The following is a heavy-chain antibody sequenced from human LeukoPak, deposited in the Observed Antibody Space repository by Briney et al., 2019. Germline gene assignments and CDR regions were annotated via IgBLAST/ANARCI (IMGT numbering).Heavy chain of an antibody. J-gene: IGHJ6*02. CDR3: ARDTEITMVRGVDYYYGMDV. Sequence: SETLSLTCTVSGGSTSSYYWSWIRQPAGKGLEWIGRIYTSGSTNYNPSLKSRVTMSVDTSKNQFSLKLSSVIAADTAVYYCARDTEITMVRGVDYYYGMDVWGQGTTVTVSS. CDR1: GGSTSSYY. V-gene: IGHV4-4*07. D-gene: IGHD3-10*01. CDR2: IYTSGST.